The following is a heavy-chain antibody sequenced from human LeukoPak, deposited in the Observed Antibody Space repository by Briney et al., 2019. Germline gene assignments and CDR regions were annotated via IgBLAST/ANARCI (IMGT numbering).Heavy chain of an antibody. Sequence: ASVKVSCKASGYTFTSYYMHWVRQAPGQGLEWMGIINPSGGSTSYAQKFQGRVTMTRDTSTSTVYMELSSLRSEDTAVYYCARDRAVVVPAADYYYYYYMDVWGKGTTVTVSS. CDR3: ARDRAVVVPAADYYYYYYMDV. CDR2: INPSGGST. CDR1: GYTFTSYY. J-gene: IGHJ6*03. D-gene: IGHD2-2*01. V-gene: IGHV1-46*01.